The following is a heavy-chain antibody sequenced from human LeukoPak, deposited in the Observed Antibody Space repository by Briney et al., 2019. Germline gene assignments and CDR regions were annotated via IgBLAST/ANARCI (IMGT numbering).Heavy chain of an antibody. CDR1: GFTFSSYS. J-gene: IGHJ5*02. Sequence: GGSLRLSCAASGFTFSSYSMTWVRQAPGKGLEWVSSISSSSSYIYYADSVKGRFTISRDNAKNSLYLQMNSLRAEDTAVYYCARDRSDGDYDFWSGYYPGWFDPWGQGTLVTVSS. V-gene: IGHV3-21*01. D-gene: IGHD3-3*01. CDR2: ISSSSSYI. CDR3: ARDRSDGDYDFWSGYYPGWFDP.